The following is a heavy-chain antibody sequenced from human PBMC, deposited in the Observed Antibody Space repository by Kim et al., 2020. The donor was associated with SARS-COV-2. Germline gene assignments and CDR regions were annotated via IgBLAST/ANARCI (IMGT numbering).Heavy chain of an antibody. J-gene: IGHJ6*02. D-gene: IGHD6-19*01. CDR2: ISGDGGST. V-gene: IGHV3-43*02. Sequence: GGSLRLSCAASGFTFDDYAMHWVRQAPGKGLEWVSLISGDGGSTYYADSVKGRFTISRDNSKNSLYLQMNSLRTEDTALYYCAKDIMAGTWYYGMDVWGQGTTVTVSS. CDR3: AKDIMAGTWYYGMDV. CDR1: GFTFDDYA.